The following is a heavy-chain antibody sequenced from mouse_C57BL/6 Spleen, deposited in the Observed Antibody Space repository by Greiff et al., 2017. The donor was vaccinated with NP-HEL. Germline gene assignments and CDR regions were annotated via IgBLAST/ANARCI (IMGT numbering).Heavy chain of an antibody. J-gene: IGHJ4*01. CDR3: VRKGLYYYGSSSPYYAMDY. V-gene: IGHV10-1*01. Sequence: EVQRVESGGGLVQPKGSLKLSCAASGFSFNTYAMNWVRQAPGKGLEWVARIRSKSNNYATYYADSVKDRFTISRDDSESMLYLQMNNLKTEDTAMYYCVRKGLYYYGSSSPYYAMDYWGQGTSVTVSS. CDR2: IRSKSNNYAT. CDR1: GFSFNTYA. D-gene: IGHD1-1*01.